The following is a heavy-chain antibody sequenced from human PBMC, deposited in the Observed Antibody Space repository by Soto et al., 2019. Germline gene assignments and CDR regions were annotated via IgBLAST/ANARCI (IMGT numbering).Heavy chain of an antibody. V-gene: IGHV4-31*03. CDR2: MSYSGNT. J-gene: IGHJ5*02. CDR1: GGSISSGGYY. CDR3: ARDGTVTKGRWFDP. D-gene: IGHD4-17*01. Sequence: QVQLQESGPGLVKPSETLSLTCTVSGGSISSGGYYWSWIRQHPGKGLEWMGYMSYSGNTDYNPSLKRRVTMSLDTPKNQFSLKLTSVPAAATAVYYCARDGTVTKGRWFDPWGQGILVTVSS.